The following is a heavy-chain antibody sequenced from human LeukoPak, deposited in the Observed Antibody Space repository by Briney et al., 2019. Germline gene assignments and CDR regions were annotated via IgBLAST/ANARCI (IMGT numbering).Heavy chain of an antibody. Sequence: PGGSLRLSCAASGFTFSSCAMSWVRQAPGKGLEWVSAISGSGGSTYYADSVKGRFTISRDNSKNTLYLQMNSLRAEDTAVYYCAKVVRYSSSWYYWGQGTLVTVSS. CDR1: GFTFSSCA. D-gene: IGHD6-13*01. J-gene: IGHJ4*02. V-gene: IGHV3-23*01. CDR2: ISGSGGST. CDR3: AKVVRYSSSWYY.